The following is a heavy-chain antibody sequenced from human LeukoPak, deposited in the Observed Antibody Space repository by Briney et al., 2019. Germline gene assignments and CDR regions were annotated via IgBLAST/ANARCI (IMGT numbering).Heavy chain of an antibody. CDR3: ARARGGGKYYYYYYMDV. J-gene: IGHJ6*03. V-gene: IGHV3-48*04. CDR1: GFTFSSYS. D-gene: IGHD3-10*01. CDR2: ISSSSSTI. Sequence: GGSLRLSCAASGFTFSSYSMNWVRQAPGKGLEWVSYISSSSSTIYYADSVKGRFTISRDNAKNSLYLQMNSPRAEDTAVYYCARARGGGKYYYYYYMDVWGKGTTVTVSS.